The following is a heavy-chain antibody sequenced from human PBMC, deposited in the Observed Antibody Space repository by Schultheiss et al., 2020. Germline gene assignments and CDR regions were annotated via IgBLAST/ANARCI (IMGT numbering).Heavy chain of an antibody. CDR2: ISAYNGNT. CDR3: ARDPYSSSSYYFDY. CDR1: GYTFTSYG. V-gene: IGHV1-18*01. D-gene: IGHD6-6*01. Sequence: ASVKVSCKASGYTFTSYGISWVRQAPGQGLEWMGWISAYNGNTNYAQKLQGRVTMTTDTSTSTAYMELRSLRSDDTAVYYCARDPYSSSSYYFDYWGQGTLVTVSS. J-gene: IGHJ4*02.